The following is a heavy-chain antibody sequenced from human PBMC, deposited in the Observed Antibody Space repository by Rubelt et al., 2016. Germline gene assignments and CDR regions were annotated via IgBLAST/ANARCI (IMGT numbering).Heavy chain of an antibody. Sequence: GIANYAQKFQGRVTITADKSTSTAYMELSSLRSEDTAVYYCARDIPPGYCSSTSCRWGPNFNRFDPWGQGTLVTVSS. D-gene: IGHD2-2*01. CDR3: ARDIPPGYCSSTSCRWGPNFNRFDP. V-gene: IGHV1-69*04. CDR2: GIA. J-gene: IGHJ5*02.